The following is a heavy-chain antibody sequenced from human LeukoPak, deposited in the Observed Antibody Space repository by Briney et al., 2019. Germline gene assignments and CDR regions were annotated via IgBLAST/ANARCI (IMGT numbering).Heavy chain of an antibody. D-gene: IGHD2-2*01. CDR3: AKPDCSSSSCPGSSAFDI. V-gene: IGHV3-23*01. Sequence: GGSLRLSCAASGFTFSSYAMSWVRQAPGKGLEWVSAISGSGFSTYYADSVRGRFTISRDNSKNTLYLQMNSLRAEDTAVYYCAKPDCSSSSCPGSSAFDIWGQGTMVTVST. CDR1: GFTFSSYA. CDR2: ISGSGFST. J-gene: IGHJ3*02.